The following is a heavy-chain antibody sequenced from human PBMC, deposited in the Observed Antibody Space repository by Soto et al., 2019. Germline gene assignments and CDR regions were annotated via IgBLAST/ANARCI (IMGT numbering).Heavy chain of an antibody. CDR2: ISGSGGST. V-gene: IGHV3-23*01. J-gene: IGHJ4*02. Sequence: PGGSLRLSCAASGFTFSSYAMSWVRQAPGKGLEWVSAISGSGGSTYYADSVKGRFTISRDNSKNTLYLQMNSLRAEDTAVYYCAKKVPFITVIVVSAFDYWGQGTLVTVSS. D-gene: IGHD3-22*01. CDR3: AKKVPFITVIVVSAFDY. CDR1: GFTFSSYA.